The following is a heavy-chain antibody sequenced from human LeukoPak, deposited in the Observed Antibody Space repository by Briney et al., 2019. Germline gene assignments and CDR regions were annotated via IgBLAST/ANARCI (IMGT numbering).Heavy chain of an antibody. CDR1: GFTFSNAW. V-gene: IGHV3-15*01. CDR3: TLYDITMVRGVTNYYYYYGMDV. CDR2: IKSKTDGGTT. Sequence: KAGGSLRLSCAASGFTFSNAWMSWVRQAPGKGLEWVGRIKSKTDGGTTDYAAPVKGRFTISRDDSKNTLYLQMNSLKTEDTAVYYCTLYDITMVRGVTNYYYYYGMDVWGQGTTVTVSS. J-gene: IGHJ6*02. D-gene: IGHD3-10*01.